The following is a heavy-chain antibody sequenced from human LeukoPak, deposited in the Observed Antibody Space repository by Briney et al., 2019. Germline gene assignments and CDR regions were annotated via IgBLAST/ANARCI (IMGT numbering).Heavy chain of an antibody. V-gene: IGHV3-48*03. CDR3: ARESGYYNFDY. D-gene: IGHD3-9*01. Sequence: GGSLTLSRPNTGFKFSSYEINWVRQVQGKGLEWVSYISSSGSTIYYADSVKGRFTISRDNAKNSLYLQMNSLRAEDTAVYYCARESGYYNFDYWGQGTLVTVSS. CDR1: GFKFSSYE. J-gene: IGHJ4*02. CDR2: ISSSGSTI.